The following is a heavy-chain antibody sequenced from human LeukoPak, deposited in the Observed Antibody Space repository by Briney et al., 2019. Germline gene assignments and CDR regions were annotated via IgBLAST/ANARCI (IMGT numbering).Heavy chain of an antibody. CDR3: SKARGWELDYFDC. V-gene: IGHV3-23*01. J-gene: IGHJ4*02. CDR1: GXTFSTYA. Sequence: PGGSLRLSSAASGXTFSTYAMSWVRPAPGEGLEWVSVISGSGGCTSHPGPGEGRVTISKDNSKDTVYLQMNSLRGEGTGVCYCSKARGWELDYFDCLVQG. CDR2: ISGSGGCT. D-gene: IGHD1-26*01.